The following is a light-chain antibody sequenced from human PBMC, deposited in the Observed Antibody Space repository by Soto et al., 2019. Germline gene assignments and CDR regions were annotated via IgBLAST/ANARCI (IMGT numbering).Light chain of an antibody. J-gene: IGKJ4*01. V-gene: IGKV1-5*03. Sequence: DIQMTQSPSTLSASVGDRVTITCRASQNIRSWLAWYQQKPGRAPKLLIYKASTLQSGVPSRFSGSGSGTEFTLTISSLQPEDFATYYCQQSYTSLALTFGGGTKVEI. CDR1: QNIRSW. CDR2: KAS. CDR3: QQSYTSLALT.